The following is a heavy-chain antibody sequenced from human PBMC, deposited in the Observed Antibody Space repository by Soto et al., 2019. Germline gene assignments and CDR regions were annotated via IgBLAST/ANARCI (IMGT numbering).Heavy chain of an antibody. Sequence: QVQLVQSGAEVKKPGASVKVSCKASGYTFTSYDINWVRQATGQGLEWMGWMNPNSGNTGYAQKFQGRVTMTTNTSISTAYMQLRSLSSEDTAGYYCAGAKSYGMDVWGQGTTVTVSS. V-gene: IGHV1-8*01. J-gene: IGHJ6*02. CDR3: AGAKSYGMDV. CDR1: GYTFTSYD. CDR2: MNPNSGNT.